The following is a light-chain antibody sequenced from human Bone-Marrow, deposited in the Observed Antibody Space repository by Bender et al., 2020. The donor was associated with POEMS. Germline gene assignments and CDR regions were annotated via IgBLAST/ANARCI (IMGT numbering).Light chain of an antibody. CDR1: EVGNYNL. Sequence: QSALTQPASVSGSPGQSITISCTGSEVGNYNLVSWYQHHPGKSPKLILYAVSERPSGVSNRFSGSNSGNTASLTISGLQADDEADYYCCSYAGFSTPYVFGSVTKVTVL. V-gene: IGLV2-23*02. CDR2: AVS. J-gene: IGLJ1*01. CDR3: CSYAGFSTPYV.